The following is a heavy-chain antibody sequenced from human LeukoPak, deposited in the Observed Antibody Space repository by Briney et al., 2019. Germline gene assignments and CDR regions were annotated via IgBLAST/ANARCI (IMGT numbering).Heavy chain of an antibody. CDR3: ARDTLVGATRGTGDDAFDI. D-gene: IGHD1-26*01. Sequence: ASVKVSCKASGYTFTSYGISWVRQAPGQGLEWMGWISACNGNTNYAQKLQGRVTMTTDTSTSTAYMELRSLRSDDTAVYYCARDTLVGATRGTGDDAFDIWGQGTMVTVSS. J-gene: IGHJ3*02. V-gene: IGHV1-18*01. CDR1: GYTFTSYG. CDR2: ISACNGNT.